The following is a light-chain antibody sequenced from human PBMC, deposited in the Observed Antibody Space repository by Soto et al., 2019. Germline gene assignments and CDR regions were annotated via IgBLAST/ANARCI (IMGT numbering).Light chain of an antibody. CDR3: QQYRRIPWR. CDR1: EPINIW. CDR2: EAS. J-gene: IGKJ1*01. Sequence: IQMTQPPSTLSASVGDRATITCRASEPINIWLAWYQQKPGKAPKLLISEASSLESGVPPRSSGSGSGTEFTLTISLLQSDDFATSYGQQYRRIPWRCGEGTKV. V-gene: IGKV1-5*03.